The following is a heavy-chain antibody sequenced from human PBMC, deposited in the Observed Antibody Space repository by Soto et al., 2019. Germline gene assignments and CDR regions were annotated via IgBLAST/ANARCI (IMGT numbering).Heavy chain of an antibody. V-gene: IGHV4-59*01. CDR3: AIAGLIYGFRCFAT. Sequence: SETLSLTCTVSGGSISSYYWSWIRRPPGKGLEWIGYIYYSGSTNYNPSVKSRVTISVDTSKNQFSLKLSSVTAADTAVYYCAIAGLIYGFRCFATWGQETLVTVS. D-gene: IGHD3-10*01. CDR2: IYYSGST. CDR1: GGSISSYY. J-gene: IGHJ5*02.